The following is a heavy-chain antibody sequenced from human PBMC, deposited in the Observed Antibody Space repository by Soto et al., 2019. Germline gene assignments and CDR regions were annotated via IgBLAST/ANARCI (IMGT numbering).Heavy chain of an antibody. D-gene: IGHD6-13*01. CDR1: DGSFSSYY. V-gene: IGHV4-34*01. J-gene: IGHJ6*02. CDR2: INDSGST. Sequence: QLQLQQWGAGLLTPSETLSLTRAVYDGSFSSYYWTWIRQPPGKGLEWIGEINDSGSTNYNPSLKSRVTISVDTSKNQFSLTLSSVTAADTAVYYCARGPGIAAAGRTAYYYGMDVWGQGTTVSVSS. CDR3: ARGPGIAAAGRTAYYYGMDV.